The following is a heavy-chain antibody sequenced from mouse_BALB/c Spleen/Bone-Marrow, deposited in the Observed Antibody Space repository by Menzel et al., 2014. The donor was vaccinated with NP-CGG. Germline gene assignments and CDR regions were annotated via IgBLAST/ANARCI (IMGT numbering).Heavy chain of an antibody. J-gene: IGHJ4*01. Sequence: EVKLEESGGGLVKPGGSLKLSCAASGFAFSSYDMSWVRQTPEKRLEWVATISSGGSYTYYPDSVKGRFTISRDNARNTLYLQMSSQRSEVKALYYCARVLRVYAMDYWGQGTSVTVSS. CDR3: ARVLRVYAMDY. D-gene: IGHD2-4*01. CDR1: GFAFSSYD. CDR2: ISSGGSYT. V-gene: IGHV5-9*02.